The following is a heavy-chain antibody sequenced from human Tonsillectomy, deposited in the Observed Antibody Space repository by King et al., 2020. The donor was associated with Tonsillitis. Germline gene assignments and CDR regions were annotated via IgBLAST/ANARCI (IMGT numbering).Heavy chain of an antibody. CDR1: GYTFTSYY. D-gene: IGHD5-18*01. CDR3: ARDSTPARYSYGLDGFDI. V-gene: IGHV1-46*01. J-gene: IGHJ3*02. Sequence: QLVQSGAEVKKPGASVKVSCKASGYTFTSYYMNWVRQAPGQGLEWMGIINPSGGTTTYAQKFQGRVTMTRVTSTSTVYMELSSLRSEDTAVYYCARDSTPARYSYGLDGFDIWGQGTMVTVSS. CDR2: INPSGGTT.